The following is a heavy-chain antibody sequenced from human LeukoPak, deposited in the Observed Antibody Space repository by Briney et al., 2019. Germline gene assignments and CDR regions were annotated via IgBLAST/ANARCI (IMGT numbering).Heavy chain of an antibody. D-gene: IGHD6-19*01. CDR2: IYYTGGT. V-gene: IGHV4-59*08. CDR1: GGSIGSDY. J-gene: IGHJ4*02. CDR3: AKYGNSGWVIDN. Sequence: KPSETLSLTCTVSGGSIGSDYWTWIRQPPGKGLVYIGYIYYTGGTNYNPSLKSRVTISVDTSKNQFSLKLSSVTAADTAVYFCAKYGNSGWVIDNWGQGTLVTVSS.